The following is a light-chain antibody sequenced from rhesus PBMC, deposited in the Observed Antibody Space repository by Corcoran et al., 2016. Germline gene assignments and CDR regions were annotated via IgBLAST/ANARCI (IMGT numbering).Light chain of an antibody. V-gene: IGLV2-13*02. Sequence: QAAQTQSPSVAGSPGQSVTISCTGTSSDMGGYNRVSWYQQHPGKAPKLMIYEVSKRPSGVSDRFSGSKSGNTASLTISGLQAEDEADYYCSSYASSCAFGLFGGGTRLTVL. CDR2: EVS. J-gene: IGLJ2*01. CDR1: SSDMGGYNR. CDR3: SSYASSCAFGL.